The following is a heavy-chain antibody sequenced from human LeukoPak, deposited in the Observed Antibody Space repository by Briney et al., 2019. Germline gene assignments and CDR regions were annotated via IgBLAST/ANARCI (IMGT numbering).Heavy chain of an antibody. CDR3: AKNGDRGAYCSGGSCYTYYYYYIDV. D-gene: IGHD2-15*01. J-gene: IGHJ6*03. Sequence: GGSLRLSCAASGFTFSSYAMHWVRQAPGKGLEYVSAISSNGGSTYYANSVKGRFTISRDNSKNTLYLQMNSLRAEDTAIYYCAKNGDRGAYCSGGSCYTYYYYYIDVWGKGTTVTISS. CDR1: GFTFSSYA. V-gene: IGHV3-64*01. CDR2: ISSNGGST.